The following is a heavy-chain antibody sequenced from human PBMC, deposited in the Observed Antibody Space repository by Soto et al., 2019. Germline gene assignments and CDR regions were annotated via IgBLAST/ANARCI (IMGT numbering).Heavy chain of an antibody. CDR2: INHSGST. V-gene: IGHV4-34*01. CDR1: GGSFSGYY. D-gene: IGHD3-3*01. J-gene: IGHJ6*03. CDR3: ARGGTDFWSGYYDYYYYYMDV. Sequence: SETLSLTCAVYGGSFSGYYWSWIRQPPGKGLEWIGEINHSGSTNYNPSLKSRVTISVDTSKNQFSLKLSSVTAADTAVYYCARGGTDFWSGYYDYYYYYMDVWGKGTTVTVSS.